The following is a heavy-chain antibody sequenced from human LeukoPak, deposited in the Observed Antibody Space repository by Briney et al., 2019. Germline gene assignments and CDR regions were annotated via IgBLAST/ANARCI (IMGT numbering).Heavy chain of an antibody. J-gene: IGHJ4*02. CDR3: ARQDLAGYSYGPYYFDY. D-gene: IGHD5-18*01. CDR2: IYISGNT. V-gene: IGHV4-4*07. Sequence: SETLSLTCTVSGGSVSSYYWSWIRQPAGKGLEWIGRIYISGNTNYNPSLKSRVTMSVDTSKNQFSLKLSSVTAADTAVYYCARQDLAGYSYGPYYFDYWGQGTLVTVSS. CDR1: GGSVSSYY.